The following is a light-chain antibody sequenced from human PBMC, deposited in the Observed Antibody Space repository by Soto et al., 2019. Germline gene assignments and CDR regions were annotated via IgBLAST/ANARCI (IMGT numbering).Light chain of an antibody. V-gene: IGKV1-9*01. CDR2: GAS. CDR1: QGISSY. Sequence: IQLPSSPSPLFAFVGDGVPFTSRASQGISSYLAWYQHKPGQAPKLLISGASALQSGVPSRFSGSGSGTDFTLAISSLQPEDFAIYYCQQLNSHPLTCGRGTKVDI. CDR3: QQLNSHPLT. J-gene: IGKJ4*01.